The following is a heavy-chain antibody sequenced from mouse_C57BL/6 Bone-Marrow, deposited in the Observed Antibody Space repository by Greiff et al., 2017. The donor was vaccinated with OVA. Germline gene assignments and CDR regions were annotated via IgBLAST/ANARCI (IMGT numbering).Heavy chain of an antibody. V-gene: IGHV1-4*01. CDR2: INPSSGYN. CDR1: GYTFTSYT. J-gene: IGHJ2*01. Sequence: VQLQQSGAELARPGASVKMSCKASGYTFTSYTMHWVKQRPGQGLEWIGYINPSSGYNKYNQKIKEKATLTADKSSSTTYMQLISLTSENSAVYYCARKDYGSGYGFDYWGQGTTLTVSS. D-gene: IGHD1-1*01. CDR3: ARKDYGSGYGFDY.